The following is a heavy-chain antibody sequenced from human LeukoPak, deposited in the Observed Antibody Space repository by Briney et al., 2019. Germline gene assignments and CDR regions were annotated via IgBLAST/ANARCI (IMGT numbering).Heavy chain of an antibody. D-gene: IGHD3-16*02. Sequence: PGGSLRLSCGASGFTFSNYAMNWVRQAPGKGLEWVSGISNSGGSAYYADSVKGRFTISRDNSRSTLYLQMNSLRAEDTAVYYCAEGLRLGELSSGFDYWGQGTLVTVSS. V-gene: IGHV3-23*01. CDR3: AEGLRLGELSSGFDY. J-gene: IGHJ4*02. CDR1: GFTFSNYA. CDR2: ISNSGGSA.